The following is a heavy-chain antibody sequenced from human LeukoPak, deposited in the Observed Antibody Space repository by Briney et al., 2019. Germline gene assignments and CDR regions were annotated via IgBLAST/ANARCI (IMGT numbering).Heavy chain of an antibody. Sequence: PSETLSLTCTVSGGSFSSYYWSWIRQPPGKGLEWIGEINHSGSTNYNPSLKSRVTISVDTSKNQFSLKLSSVTAADTAVYYCARFSRFTGYNWFDPWGQGTLVTVSS. CDR1: GGSFSSYY. V-gene: IGHV4-34*01. CDR3: ARFSRFTGYNWFDP. D-gene: IGHD3-3*01. J-gene: IGHJ5*02. CDR2: INHSGST.